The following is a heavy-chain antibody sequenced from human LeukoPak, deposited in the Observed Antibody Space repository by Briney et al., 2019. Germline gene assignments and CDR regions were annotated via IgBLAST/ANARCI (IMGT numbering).Heavy chain of an antibody. Sequence: GGSRRLSCAASGFTFSSYAMTWVRQAPGKGLEWVSAISGSGGSTYYADSVKGRFTISRDNSRNTLYLQMNSLRAEDTAVYYCAKGGRLRYFDDRVGYYGMDVWGQRTAVTVSS. V-gene: IGHV3-23*01. J-gene: IGHJ6*02. D-gene: IGHD3-9*01. CDR2: ISGSGGST. CDR1: GFTFSSYA. CDR3: AKGGRLRYFDDRVGYYGMDV.